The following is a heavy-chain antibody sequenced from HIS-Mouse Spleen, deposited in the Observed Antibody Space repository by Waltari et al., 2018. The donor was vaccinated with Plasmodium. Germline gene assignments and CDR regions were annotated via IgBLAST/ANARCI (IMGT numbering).Heavy chain of an antibody. J-gene: IGHJ4*02. V-gene: IGHV4-34*01. Sequence: QVQLQPWGAGLLKPSETLSLTCAVYGGSFSGYYWSWIRQPPGKGLEWIGEINHSGSTNYNPSLKSRVTISVDTSKNQFSLKLSSVTAADTAVYYCARVIPLGIPHFDYWGQGTLVTVSS. CDR3: ARVIPLGIPHFDY. CDR1: GGSFSGYY. D-gene: IGHD7-27*01. CDR2: INHSGST.